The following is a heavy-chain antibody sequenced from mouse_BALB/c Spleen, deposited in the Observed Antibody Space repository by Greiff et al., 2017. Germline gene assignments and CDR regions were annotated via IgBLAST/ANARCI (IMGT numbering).Heavy chain of an antibody. Sequence: EVQVVESGGGLVKPGGSLKLSCAASGFTFSSYAMSWVRQTPEKRLEWVATISSGGSYTYYPDSVKGRFTISRDNAKNTLYLQMSSLRSEDTAMYYCARGDYDPYWGQGTTLTVSS. J-gene: IGHJ2*01. V-gene: IGHV5-9-3*01. CDR2: ISSGGSYT. CDR1: GFTFSSYA. CDR3: ARGDYDPY. D-gene: IGHD2-4*01.